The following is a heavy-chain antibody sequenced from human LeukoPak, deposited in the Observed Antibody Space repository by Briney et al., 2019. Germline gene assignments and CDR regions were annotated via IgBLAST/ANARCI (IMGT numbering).Heavy chain of an antibody. CDR3: ARMYYSSGWPFLDY. CDR2: ISAHNGDT. J-gene: IGHJ4*02. D-gene: IGHD6-25*01. V-gene: IGHV1-18*01. CDR1: GYTFTNYG. Sequence: ASVKVSCKTSGYTFTNYGISWVRQAPGQGLEWMGWISAHNGDTNYAQKLQGRVTMTTDTSTSTAYLELRSLRSDDTAVYYCARMYYSSGWPFLDYWGQGTLVTVSS.